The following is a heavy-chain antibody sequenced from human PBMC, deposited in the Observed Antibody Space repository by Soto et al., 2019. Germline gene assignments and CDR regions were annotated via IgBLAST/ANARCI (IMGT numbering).Heavy chain of an antibody. J-gene: IGHJ5*02. CDR2: ISYDGSNK. CDR1: GFTFSSYG. Sequence: QVQLVESGGGVVQPGRSLRLSCAASGFTFSSYGMHWVRQAPGKGLEWVAVISYDGSNKYYADSVKGRFTISRDNSKNTLYLQMNSPRAEDTAVYYCAKDPYDSSGYYYVGENWFDPWGQGTLVTVSS. CDR3: AKDPYDSSGYYYVGENWFDP. V-gene: IGHV3-30*18. D-gene: IGHD3-22*01.